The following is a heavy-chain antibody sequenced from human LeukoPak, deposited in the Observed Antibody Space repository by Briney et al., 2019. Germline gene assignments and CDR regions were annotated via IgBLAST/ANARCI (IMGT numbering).Heavy chain of an antibody. CDR1: GFTFDDYA. CDR3: AKGYYDSSGYSA. CDR2: ISWNSGSI. Sequence: GGSLRLSCAASGFTFDDYAMHWVRQAPGKGLEWVSGISWNSGSIGYADSVKGRFTISRDNAKNSLYLQMNSLRAEDTALCYCAKGYYDSSGYSAWGQGTLVTVSS. V-gene: IGHV3-9*01. J-gene: IGHJ5*02. D-gene: IGHD3-22*01.